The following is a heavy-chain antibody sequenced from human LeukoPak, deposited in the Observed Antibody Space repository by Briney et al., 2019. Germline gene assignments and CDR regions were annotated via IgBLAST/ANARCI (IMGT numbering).Heavy chain of an antibody. Sequence: PGGSLRLSCAASGFTFSDYYMSWIRQAPGKGLEWVSYISSSSSYTNYADSVKGRFTISRDNAKNSLHLQMNSLRAEDTAVYYCARDLIIAAAGTNWFDPWGQGTLVTVSS. CDR2: ISSSSSYT. CDR1: GFTFSDYY. CDR3: ARDLIIAAAGTNWFDP. D-gene: IGHD6-13*01. V-gene: IGHV3-11*06. J-gene: IGHJ5*02.